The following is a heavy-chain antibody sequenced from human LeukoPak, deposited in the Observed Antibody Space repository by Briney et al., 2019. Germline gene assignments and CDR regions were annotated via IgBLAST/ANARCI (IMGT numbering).Heavy chain of an antibody. CDR1: GGSISSGSYY. J-gene: IGHJ4*02. V-gene: IGHV4-61*02. CDR2: IYTSGRT. Sequence: TSQTLSLTCTVSGGSISSGSYYWSWIRQPAGRGLEWIGRIYTSGRTNYNPSLKSRVTISVDTSKNQFSLKLSSVTAADTAVYYCAREGYSYGYCVDYWGQGTLVTVSS. D-gene: IGHD5-18*01. CDR3: AREGYSYGYCVDY.